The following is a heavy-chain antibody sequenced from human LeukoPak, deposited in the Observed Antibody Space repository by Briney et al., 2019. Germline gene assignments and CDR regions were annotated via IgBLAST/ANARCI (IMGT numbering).Heavy chain of an antibody. J-gene: IGHJ6*02. CDR2: ISSSGSTI. CDR3: AREGYCSSTSCVYGMDV. CDR1: GFTFSSYG. V-gene: IGHV3-48*04. Sequence: PGGSLRLSCAASGFTFSSYGMHWVRQAPGKGLEWVSYISSSGSTIYYADSVKGRFTISRDNAKNSLYLQMNSLRAEDTAVYYCAREGYCSSTSCVYGMDVWGQGTTVTVSS. D-gene: IGHD2-2*01.